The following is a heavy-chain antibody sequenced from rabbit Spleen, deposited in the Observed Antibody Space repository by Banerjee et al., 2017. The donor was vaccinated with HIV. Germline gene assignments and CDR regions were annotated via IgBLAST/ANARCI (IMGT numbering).Heavy chain of an antibody. V-gene: IGHV1S45*01. CDR1: GFSFSNGHY. J-gene: IGHJ4*01. D-gene: IGHD6-1*01. Sequence: QEQLKESGGGLVTPGGSLTLTCTASGFSFSNGHYICWVRQAPGKGLQWIACVNAGTNGGSHYASWAKGRFTISKTSSTTVTLQMTSLTAADTATYFCARAPNYETFIDTDDPYAFNLWGQGTLVTVS. CDR3: ARAPNYETFIDTDDPYAFNL. CDR2: VNAGTNGGS.